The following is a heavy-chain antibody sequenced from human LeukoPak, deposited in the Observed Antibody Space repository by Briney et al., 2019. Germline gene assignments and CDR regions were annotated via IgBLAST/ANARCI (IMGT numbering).Heavy chain of an antibody. CDR1: GGSISSYY. D-gene: IGHD1-26*01. CDR3: ARCVTGYYHFDY. J-gene: IGHJ4*02. Sequence: SETLSLTRTVSGGSISSYYWSWIRQPPGKGLEWIGYIYYSGGTNYNPSLKSRVTISVDTSNNQFSLKLSSVTAADTAVYYCARCVTGYYHFDYWGQGTLVTVSS. CDR2: IYYSGGT. V-gene: IGHV4-59*01.